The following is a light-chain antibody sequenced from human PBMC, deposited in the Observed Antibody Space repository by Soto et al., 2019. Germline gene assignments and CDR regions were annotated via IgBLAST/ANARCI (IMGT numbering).Light chain of an antibody. CDR2: DAS. J-gene: IGKJ1*01. CDR3: QQRSNWPRT. Sequence: ETVMTQSPATLSVTPGERATLSCRASQSVNSNLAWYQQKLGQAPRLLIYDASNRATGIPARFSGSGSGTDFTLTISSLEPEDFAVYYCQQRSNWPRTFGQGTKVDI. CDR1: QSVNSN. V-gene: IGKV3-11*01.